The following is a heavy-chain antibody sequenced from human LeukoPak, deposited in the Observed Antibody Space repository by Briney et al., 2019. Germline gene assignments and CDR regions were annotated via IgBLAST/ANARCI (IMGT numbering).Heavy chain of an antibody. J-gene: IGHJ6*03. CDR3: AKSGHSGWYYYYYYMDV. CDR1: GFTFDDYA. V-gene: IGHV3-23*01. CDR2: ISGSGGST. D-gene: IGHD6-19*01. Sequence: GGSLRLSCAASGFTFDDYAMHWVRQAPGKGLEWVSAISGSGGSTYYADSVKGRFTISRDNSKNTLYLQMNSLRAEDTAVYYCAKSGHSGWYYYYYYMDVWGKGTTVTVSS.